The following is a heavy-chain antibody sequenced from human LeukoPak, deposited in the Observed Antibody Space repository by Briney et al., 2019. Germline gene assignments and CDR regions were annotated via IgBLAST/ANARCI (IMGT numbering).Heavy chain of an antibody. CDR2: INPNSDGT. CDR1: GYTFTGYY. D-gene: IGHD7-27*01. V-gene: IGHV1-2*02. Sequence: ASVKVSRKASGYTFTGYYLHWMRQAPGQGREWLGWINPNSDGTNPAQKFQGRLTMTRDTSISTAYMELSRLRSDDTAVYYCARGRTGDEYFFDHWGQGTLVTVSS. J-gene: IGHJ4*02. CDR3: ARGRTGDEYFFDH.